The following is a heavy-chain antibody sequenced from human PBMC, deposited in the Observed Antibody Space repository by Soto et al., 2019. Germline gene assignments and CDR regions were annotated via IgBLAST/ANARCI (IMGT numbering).Heavy chain of an antibody. CDR3: ARDRTARIFGVVTDFDY. D-gene: IGHD3-3*01. V-gene: IGHV1-18*04. CDR2: ISAYNGNT. J-gene: IGHJ4*02. Sequence: ASVKVSCKASGYTFTSYGISWVRQAPGQGLEWMGWISAYNGNTNYARKLQGRVTMTTDTSTSTAYMELRSLRSDDTAVYYCARDRTARIFGVVTDFDYWGQGTLVTVSS. CDR1: GYTFTSYG.